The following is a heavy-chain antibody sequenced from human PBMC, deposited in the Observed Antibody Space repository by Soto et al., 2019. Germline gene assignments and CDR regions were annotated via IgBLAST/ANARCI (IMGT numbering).Heavy chain of an antibody. CDR3: TRDISTYYYDSSGYPDY. CDR2: IRSKAYGGKT. Sequence: EVQLVESGGGLVKPGRSLRLSCTASGFTFGDYAMSWFRQAPGKGLEWVGFIRSKAYGGKTEYAASVKGRFTISRDDYNSIAYLQMNSLNAEDTGLYYCTRDISTYYYDSSGYPDYWGQGTLVTVSS. CDR1: GFTFGDYA. V-gene: IGHV3-49*05. J-gene: IGHJ4*02. D-gene: IGHD3-22*01.